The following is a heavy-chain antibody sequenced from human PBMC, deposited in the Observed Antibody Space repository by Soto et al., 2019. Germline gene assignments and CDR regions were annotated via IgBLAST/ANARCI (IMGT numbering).Heavy chain of an antibody. CDR3: ARVNRKRLSYDSSDYLDY. J-gene: IGHJ4*02. V-gene: IGHV1-46*01. CDR1: GYTLTSYY. CDR2: IKPSGGST. Sequence: EASVKVSCKASGYTLTSYYMHWVRQAPGQGLEWMGEIKPSGGSTSYAQKFKGRVTMTRDTSTSTVYMELSSLRSEDTAVYYCARVNRKRLSYDSSDYLDYWGQGTLVTVSS. D-gene: IGHD3-22*01.